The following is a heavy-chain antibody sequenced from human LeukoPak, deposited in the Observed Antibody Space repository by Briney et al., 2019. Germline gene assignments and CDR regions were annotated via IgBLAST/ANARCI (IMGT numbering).Heavy chain of an antibody. CDR2: ISGSGGST. CDR3: AKGGLGCSSTSCFDY. J-gene: IGHJ4*02. CDR1: GFTFSSYA. D-gene: IGHD2-2*01. Sequence: GGSLRLPCAASGFTFSSYAMSWVRQAPGKGLEWVSAISGSGGSTYYADSVKGRFTISRDNSKDTLYLQMNSLRAEDTAVYYCAKGGLGCSSTSCFDYWGQGTLVTVSS. V-gene: IGHV3-23*01.